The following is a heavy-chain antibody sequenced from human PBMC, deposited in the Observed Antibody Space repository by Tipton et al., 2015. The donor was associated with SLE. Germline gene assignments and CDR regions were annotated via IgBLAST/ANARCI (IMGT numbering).Heavy chain of an antibody. CDR3: ARDSPKGSHFDY. CDR1: GGSFSGYY. Sequence: TLSLTCAVYGGSFSGYYWSWIRQPPGKGLEWIGEINHSGSTYYNPSLKSRVTISVDRSKNQFSLKLSSVTAADTAVYYCARDSPKGSHFDYWGQGTLVTVSS. CDR2: INHSGST. J-gene: IGHJ4*02. V-gene: IGHV4-34*09.